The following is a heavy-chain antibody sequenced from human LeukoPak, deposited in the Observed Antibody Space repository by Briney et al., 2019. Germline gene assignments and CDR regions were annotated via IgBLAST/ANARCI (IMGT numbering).Heavy chain of an antibody. CDR3: ARGRGVGY. D-gene: IGHD3-10*01. V-gene: IGHV3-7*01. CDR1: GFTFSNYW. Sequence: PGGSLRLSCAASGFTFSNYWMSWVRQAPGKGLEWVANINEDGSEKYCVDSVKGRFTISRNNTKNSLFLQMNSLRAEDTAVYYCARGRGVGYWGQGTLVTVSS. CDR2: INEDGSEK. J-gene: IGHJ4*02.